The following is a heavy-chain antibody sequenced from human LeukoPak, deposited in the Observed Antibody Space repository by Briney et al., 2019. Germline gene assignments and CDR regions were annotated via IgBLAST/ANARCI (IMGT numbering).Heavy chain of an antibody. Sequence: ASVKVSCKASGGTFSSYAISWVRQAPGKGLEWMGGFDPEDGETIYAQKFQGRVTMTEDTSTDTAYMELSSLRSEDTAVYYCATGIWYGSGSWPLGPLDYWGQGTLVTVSS. V-gene: IGHV1-24*01. CDR1: GGTFSSYA. D-gene: IGHD3-10*01. J-gene: IGHJ4*02. CDR3: ATGIWYGSGSWPLGPLDY. CDR2: FDPEDGET.